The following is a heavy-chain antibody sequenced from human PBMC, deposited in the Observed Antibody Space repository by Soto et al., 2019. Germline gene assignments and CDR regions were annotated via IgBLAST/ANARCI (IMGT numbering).Heavy chain of an antibody. CDR3: SRDERVEGRLEY. CDR1: GYTFTRYG. D-gene: IGHD3-3*01. Sequence: QVQLVQSGAEVKKPGASVKVSCKASGYTFTRYGISWVRQAPGQGLEWMGWMSADNGNTYYAQKFQGRVTMTTDTSTSTAYMELRSLRSDDTAVYYCSRDERVEGRLEYWGQGTLVIVSS. V-gene: IGHV1-18*01. J-gene: IGHJ4*02. CDR2: MSADNGNT.